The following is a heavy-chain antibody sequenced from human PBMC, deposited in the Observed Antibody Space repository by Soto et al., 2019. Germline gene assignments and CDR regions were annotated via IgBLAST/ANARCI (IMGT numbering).Heavy chain of an antibody. D-gene: IGHD3-22*01. CDR3: ARDLHAYYYDSSGYPGGGE. CDR2: ISYDGSNK. CDR1: GFTFSSYA. Sequence: QVQLVESGGGVVQPGRSLRLSCAASGFTFSSYAMHWVRQAPGKGLEWVAVISYDGSNKYYADSVKGRFTISRDNSKNPLYLQSNSLGAEDTAVNYCARDLHAYYYDSSGYPGGGEWGQGSLVTVSS. V-gene: IGHV3-30-3*01. J-gene: IGHJ4*02.